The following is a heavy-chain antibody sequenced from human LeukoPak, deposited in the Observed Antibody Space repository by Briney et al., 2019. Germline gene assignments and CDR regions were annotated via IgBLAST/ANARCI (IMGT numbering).Heavy chain of an antibody. CDR2: IYSGGST. J-gene: IGHJ4*02. Sequence: GGSLRLSCAASGFTVSTYYMTWVRRAPGKGLECVSVIYSGGSTYYADSVKGRFTVSRDNSKNTLYLQMNSLRAEDTAMYYCARGLGYCTSTTCLLPFDYWGQGTLVTVSS. V-gene: IGHV3-53*01. CDR3: ARGLGYCTSTTCLLPFDY. D-gene: IGHD2-2*01. CDR1: GFTVSTYY.